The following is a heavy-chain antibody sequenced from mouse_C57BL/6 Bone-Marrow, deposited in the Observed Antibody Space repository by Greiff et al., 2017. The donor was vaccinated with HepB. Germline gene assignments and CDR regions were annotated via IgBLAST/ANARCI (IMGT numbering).Heavy chain of an antibody. CDR2: IHPNSGST. V-gene: IGHV1-64*01. D-gene: IGHD1-1*01. Sequence: QVHVKQPGAELVKPGASVKLSCKASGYTFTSYWMHWVKQRPGQGLEWIGMIHPNSGSTNYNEKFKSKATLTVDKSSSTAYMQLSSLTSEDSAVYYCARNHYGSSYDAMDYWGQGTSVTVSS. CDR1: GYTFTSYW. CDR3: ARNHYGSSYDAMDY. J-gene: IGHJ4*01.